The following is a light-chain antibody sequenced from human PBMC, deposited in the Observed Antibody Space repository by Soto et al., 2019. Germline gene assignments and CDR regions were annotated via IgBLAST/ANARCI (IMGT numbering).Light chain of an antibody. Sequence: QSVLTQPPSVSGAPGQRVTISCTGSSSNIGAGYDVHWYQQLPGTVPKLLIYGNSNRPSGVPDRFSGSKSGTSASLAITGLQAEDEADYYCQSYDSSLSGWVFGTGTQLTVL. CDR1: SSNIGAGYD. J-gene: IGLJ1*01. V-gene: IGLV1-40*01. CDR3: QSYDSSLSGWV. CDR2: GNS.